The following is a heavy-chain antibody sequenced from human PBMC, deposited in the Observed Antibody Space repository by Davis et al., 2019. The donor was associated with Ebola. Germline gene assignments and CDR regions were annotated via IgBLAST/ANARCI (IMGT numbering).Heavy chain of an antibody. D-gene: IGHD1-26*01. CDR1: GGSISSYY. CDR2: IYYSGST. CDR3: ARDGAPPYYYYYGMDV. J-gene: IGHJ6*02. V-gene: IGHV4-59*01. Sequence: PSETLSLTCTVSGGSISSYYWSWIRQPPGKGLEWIGYIYYSGSTNYNPSLKSRVTISVDTSKNQFSLKLSSVTAADTAVYYCARDGAPPYYYYYGMDVWGQGTTVTVSS.